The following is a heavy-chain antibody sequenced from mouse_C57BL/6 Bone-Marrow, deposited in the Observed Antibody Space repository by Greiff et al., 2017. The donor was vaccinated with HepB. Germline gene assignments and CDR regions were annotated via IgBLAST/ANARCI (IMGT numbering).Heavy chain of an antibody. D-gene: IGHD1-1*01. J-gene: IGHJ1*03. CDR1: GFTFSDYY. Sequence: EVNLVESGGGLVQPGGSLKLSCAASGFTFSDYYMYWVRQTPEKRLEWVAYISNGGGSTYYPDTVKGRFTISRDNAKNTLYLQMSRLKSEDTAMYYCARHQFSHYYGSRYWYFDVWGTGTTVTVSS. V-gene: IGHV5-12*01. CDR3: ARHQFSHYYGSRYWYFDV. CDR2: ISNGGGST.